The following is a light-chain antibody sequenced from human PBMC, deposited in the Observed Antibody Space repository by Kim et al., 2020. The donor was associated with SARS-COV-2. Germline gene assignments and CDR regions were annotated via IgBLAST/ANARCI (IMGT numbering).Light chain of an antibody. Sequence: VALGKTVSITCQGNSLRIYYATCYQQQPAQAPILVIYDKNNRPSVIADQCSGASAVNTASLTITGAQAGDEADYYCNCRNSNENVFFGGGTQLTVL. CDR3: NCRNSNENVF. CDR2: DKN. J-gene: IGLJ2*01. V-gene: IGLV3-19*01. CDR1: SLRIYY.